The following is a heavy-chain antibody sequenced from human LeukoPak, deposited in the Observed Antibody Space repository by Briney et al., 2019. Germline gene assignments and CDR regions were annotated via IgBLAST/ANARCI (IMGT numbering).Heavy chain of an antibody. V-gene: IGHV4-39*07. CDR2: INHSGST. CDR1: GGSISSSSYY. J-gene: IGHJ4*02. Sequence: SETLSLTCTVSGGSISSSSYYWGWIRQPPGKGLEWIGEINHSGSTNYNPSLKSRVTISVDTSKNQFSLKLSSVTAADTAVYYCASHGAPGGYWGQGTLVTVSS. D-gene: IGHD3-10*01. CDR3: ASHGAPGGY.